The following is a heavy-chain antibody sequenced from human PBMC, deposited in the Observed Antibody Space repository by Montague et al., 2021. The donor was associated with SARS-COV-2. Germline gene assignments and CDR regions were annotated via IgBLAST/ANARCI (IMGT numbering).Heavy chain of an antibody. CDR1: GGSFSGYY. D-gene: IGHD3-22*01. Sequence: SETLSLTCAVYGGSFSGYYWSWIRQPPGKGLERIGEINHSGSAKYNPSLKSRVTISVDTSKNQFSLKLSSVTAADTAVYYCARGTKRVFTYEYDSSGYASDYWGQGTLVTVSS. J-gene: IGHJ4*02. CDR3: ARGTKRVFTYEYDSSGYASDY. CDR2: INHSGSA. V-gene: IGHV4-34*01.